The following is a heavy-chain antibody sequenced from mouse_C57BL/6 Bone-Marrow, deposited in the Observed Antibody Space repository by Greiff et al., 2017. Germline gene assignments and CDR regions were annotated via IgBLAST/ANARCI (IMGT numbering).Heavy chain of an antibody. CDR3: ARRYYGSSWGFAY. CDR1: GFTFSDYG. CDR2: ISSGSSTI. Sequence: EVKLMESGGGLVKPGGSLKLSCAASGFTFSDYGMHWVRQAPEKGLEWVAYISSGSSTIYYADTVTGRFTISRDNAKNTLVLQMTSLRSADTAMYYCARRYYGSSWGFAYWGQGTLVTVSA. D-gene: IGHD1-1*01. J-gene: IGHJ3*01. V-gene: IGHV5-17*01.